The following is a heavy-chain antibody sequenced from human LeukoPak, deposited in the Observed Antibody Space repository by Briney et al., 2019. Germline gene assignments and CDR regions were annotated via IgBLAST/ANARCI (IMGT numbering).Heavy chain of an antibody. CDR2: TSGTTGDT. J-gene: IGHJ4*02. V-gene: IGHV3-23*01. Sequence: GGSLRLSCAASGLTFSTSPMNWVRQAPGKGLEWVSTSGTTGDTYYADSVKSRFTISRDNSKNTLYLQMTSLRAEDTALYYCATKTPGNYPYDYWGQGTLVIVSP. CDR1: GLTFSTSP. D-gene: IGHD3-22*01. CDR3: ATKTPGNYPYDY.